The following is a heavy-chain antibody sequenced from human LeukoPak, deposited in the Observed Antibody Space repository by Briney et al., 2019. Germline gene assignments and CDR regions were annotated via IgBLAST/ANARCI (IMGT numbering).Heavy chain of an antibody. V-gene: IGHV4-4*07. CDR1: GGSISSYY. CDR2: IYTSGST. Sequence: SETLSLTCTVSGGSISSYYWSWIRQPPGKGLEWIGRIYTSGSTNYNPSLKSRVTMSVDTSKNQFSLKLSSVTAADTAVYYCAREQGGSWFGDSRGAFDIWGQGTMVTVSS. J-gene: IGHJ3*02. D-gene: IGHD3-10*01. CDR3: AREQGGSWFGDSRGAFDI.